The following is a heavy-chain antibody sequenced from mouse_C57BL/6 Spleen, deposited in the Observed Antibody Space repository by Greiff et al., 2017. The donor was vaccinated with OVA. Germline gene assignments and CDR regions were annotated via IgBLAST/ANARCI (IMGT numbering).Heavy chain of an antibody. J-gene: IGHJ4*01. CDR2: ISGGGGNT. Sequence: EVMLVESGGGLVKPGGSLKLSCAASGFTFSSYTMSWVRQTPEKRLEWVATISGGGGNTYYPDSVKGRFTISRDNAKNTLYLQMSSLRSEDTALYYCARWGAMDYWGQGTSVTVSS. V-gene: IGHV5-9*01. CDR3: ARWGAMDY. CDR1: GFTFSSYT.